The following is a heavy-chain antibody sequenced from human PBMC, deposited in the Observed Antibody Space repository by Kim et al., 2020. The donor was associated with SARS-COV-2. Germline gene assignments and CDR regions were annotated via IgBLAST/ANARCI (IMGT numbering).Heavy chain of an antibody. CDR1: GYTFTNYP. J-gene: IGHJ6*02. CDR2: INAGNGNT. Sequence: ASVKVSCKASGYTFTNYPMHWVRRAPGQRLEWMGWINAGNGNTRYSQKFQGRVTITTDTSASTVYMELSSLRSEDTAVYYCARPLRTYYYGMDVWGQGTTVTVSS. CDR3: ARPLRTYYYGMDV. V-gene: IGHV1-3*01.